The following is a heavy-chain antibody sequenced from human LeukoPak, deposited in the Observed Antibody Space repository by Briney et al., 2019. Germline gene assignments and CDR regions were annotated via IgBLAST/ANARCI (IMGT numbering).Heavy chain of an antibody. Sequence: GGSLRLSCVASGFTFEKYVMNWVRQAPGMGLEWLATIYGSGVSISYADSVKGRFTISRDNSNNTLYLQMNSLRAEDTAMYFCAKDLGWELPAEAYWGQGVLVTASS. CDR1: GFTFEKYV. CDR3: AKDLGWELPAEAY. D-gene: IGHD1-26*01. V-gene: IGHV3-23*01. J-gene: IGHJ4*02. CDR2: IYGSGVSI.